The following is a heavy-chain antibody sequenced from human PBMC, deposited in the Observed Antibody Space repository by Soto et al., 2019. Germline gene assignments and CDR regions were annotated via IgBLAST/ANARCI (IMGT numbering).Heavy chain of an antibody. D-gene: IGHD6-6*01. CDR1: GGSISTYY. CDR3: ARHRGSSSSIDI. J-gene: IGHJ3*02. Sequence: SETLSLTCTVSGGSISTYYWSWIRQPPGKGLEWIGYIYFTGTTNFNPSLKSRVTISLDTSRYQFSLKLSSVTAADTAVYYCARHRGSSSSIDIWGQGTMVTVSS. V-gene: IGHV4-59*08. CDR2: IYFTGTT.